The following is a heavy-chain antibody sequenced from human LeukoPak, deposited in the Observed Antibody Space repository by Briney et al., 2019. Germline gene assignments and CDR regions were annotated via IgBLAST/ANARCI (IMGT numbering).Heavy chain of an antibody. Sequence: PGGSLRLSCAASGFTFSSSSMNWVRQAPGKGLEWVSSISNSSIYIYYADSLKGRFTISRDNAKNSLYLQMNSLRAEDTAVYYCAITLGLAAAPPHFDYWGQGTLVAVSS. V-gene: IGHV3-21*01. J-gene: IGHJ4*02. CDR3: AITLGLAAAPPHFDY. CDR1: GFTFSSSS. CDR2: ISNSSIYI. D-gene: IGHD6-13*01.